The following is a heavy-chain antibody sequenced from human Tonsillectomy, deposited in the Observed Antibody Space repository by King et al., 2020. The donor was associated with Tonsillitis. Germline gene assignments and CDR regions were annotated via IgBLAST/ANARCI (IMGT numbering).Heavy chain of an antibody. CDR2: ISSSSSYT. V-gene: IGHV3-11*05. J-gene: IGHJ3*02. CDR1: GFTFSDYY. CDR3: ARVPSFSGDWRYSAFDI. D-gene: IGHD7-27*01. Sequence: VQLVESGGGLVKPGGSLRLSCAASGFTFSDYYMSWIRQAPGKGLEWVSYISSSSSYTNYADSVKGRFTISRDNAKNSLYLQMNSLRAEDTAVYYCARVPSFSGDWRYSAFDIWGQGTMVTVSS.